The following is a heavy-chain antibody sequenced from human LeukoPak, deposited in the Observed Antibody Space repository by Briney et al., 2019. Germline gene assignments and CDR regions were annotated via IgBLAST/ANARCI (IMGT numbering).Heavy chain of an antibody. J-gene: IGHJ6*03. CDR1: GGSISSYY. V-gene: IGHV4-59*01. CDR3: ARTTEGGYSYGYFYYYYMDV. Sequence: SETLSLTCTVSGGSISSYYWSWIRQPPGKGLEWIGYIYYSGSTNYKSSLKSRVTISVDTSKNQFSLKLSSVTAADTAVYYCARTTEGGYSYGYFYYYYMDVWGKGATVTISS. CDR2: IYYSGST. D-gene: IGHD5-18*01.